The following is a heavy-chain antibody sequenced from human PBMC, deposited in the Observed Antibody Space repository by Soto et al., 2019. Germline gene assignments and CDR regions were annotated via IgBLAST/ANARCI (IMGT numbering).Heavy chain of an antibody. V-gene: IGHV1-69*01. CDR2: IIPIFGTA. CDR3: ARGEQYYDSSGYYFFDS. J-gene: IGHJ4*02. D-gene: IGHD3-22*01. CDR1: GGTFSSYA. Sequence: QVQLVQSGAEVKKPGSSVKVSCKASGGTFSSYAISWVRQAPGQGLEWMGGIIPIFGTANYAQKFQGRVTRTADEATSTAYMELRRLRSEDTAGYYSARGEQYYDSSGYYFFDSWGQGTLVTVSS.